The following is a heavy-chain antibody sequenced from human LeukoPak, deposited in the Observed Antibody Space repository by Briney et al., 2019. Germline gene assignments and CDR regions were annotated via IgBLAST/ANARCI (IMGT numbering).Heavy chain of an antibody. V-gene: IGHV3-21*01. D-gene: IGHD2-2*01. J-gene: IGHJ6*03. CDR3: ARYCSSTSCHHSYYYYMDV. CDR2: ISSSGSYI. Sequence: GGSLRLSCAASGFTFSSYSMNWVRQAPGKGLEWVSSISSSGSYIYYADSVKGRFIISRDNAKNSLYLQMNSLRAEDTAVYYCARYCSSTSCHHSYYYYMDVWGKGTTVTVSS. CDR1: GFTFSSYS.